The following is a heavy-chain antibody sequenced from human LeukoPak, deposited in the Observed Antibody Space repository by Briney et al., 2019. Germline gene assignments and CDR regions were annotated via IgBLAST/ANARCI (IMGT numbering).Heavy chain of an antibody. V-gene: IGHV4-30-4*01. CDR1: GGSISSGDYY. J-gene: IGHJ6*02. D-gene: IGHD4-17*01. CDR2: IYYSGST. CDR3: ARGRSLYGEPYYYYGMDV. Sequence: PSQTLSLTCTVSGGSISSGDYYWSWIRQPPGKGLEWIGCIYYSGSTYYNPSLKSRVTISVDTSKNQFSLKLSSVTAADTAVYYCARGRSLYGEPYYYYGMDVWGQGTTVTVSS.